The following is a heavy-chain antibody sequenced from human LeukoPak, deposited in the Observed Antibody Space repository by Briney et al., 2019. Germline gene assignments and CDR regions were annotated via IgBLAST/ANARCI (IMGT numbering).Heavy chain of an antibody. CDR3: ARASGYGVYSN. CDR2: IYYSGST. V-gene: IGHV4-59*01. CDR1: GGSISSYY. Sequence: SETLSLTCTVSGGSISSYYWSWIRQPPGKGLEWIGYIYYSGSTNYNPSLKSRVTISVDTSKNQFSLKLSSVTAADTAVYYCARASGYGVYSNWGQGTLVTVSS. D-gene: IGHD5-12*01. J-gene: IGHJ4*02.